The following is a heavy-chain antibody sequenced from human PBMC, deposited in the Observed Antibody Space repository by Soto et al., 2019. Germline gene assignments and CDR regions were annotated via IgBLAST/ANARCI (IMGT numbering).Heavy chain of an antibody. CDR2: IYPGDSDT. CDR3: ARRRFGESRGFDY. D-gene: IGHD3-10*01. J-gene: IGHJ4*02. Sequence: PGESLKISCKGSGYSFINYWIGWVRQMPGEGLEWMGIIYPGDSDTRYSPSFQGQVTISVDKSISTAYLQWSSLKASDTAMYYCARRRFGESRGFDYWGQGTLVTVSS. V-gene: IGHV5-51*01. CDR1: GYSFINYW.